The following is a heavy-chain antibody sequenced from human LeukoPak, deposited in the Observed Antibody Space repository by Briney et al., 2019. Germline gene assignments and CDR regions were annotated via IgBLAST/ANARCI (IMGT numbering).Heavy chain of an antibody. D-gene: IGHD3-16*02. CDR3: ARGTAGYHSSYFDY. J-gene: IGHJ4*02. Sequence: GSLRLSCVVSGFTFNRCWMNWVRQAPGKGLEWVAHINPDGRDTYYVDSVKGRFTISRDNAENTLYLQMNSLRAEDTAVYYCARGTAGYHSSYFDYWGQGTLVTVSS. CDR2: INPDGRDT. V-gene: IGHV3-7*01. CDR1: GFTFNRCW.